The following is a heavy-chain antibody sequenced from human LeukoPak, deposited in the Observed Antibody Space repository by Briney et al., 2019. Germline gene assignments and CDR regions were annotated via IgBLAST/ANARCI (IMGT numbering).Heavy chain of an antibody. CDR2: ISGSGGST. CDR3: AKDGRIAVAGRSYNFDY. J-gene: IGHJ4*02. Sequence: PGGSLRLSCAASGFTFSSYAMSWVRQAPGKGLEWVSAISGSGGSTYYADSVKGRFTISRDNSKNTLYLQMNSLRAEDTAVYYCAKDGRIAVAGRSYNFDYWGQGTLVTVSS. CDR1: GFTFSSYA. V-gene: IGHV3-23*01. D-gene: IGHD6-19*01.